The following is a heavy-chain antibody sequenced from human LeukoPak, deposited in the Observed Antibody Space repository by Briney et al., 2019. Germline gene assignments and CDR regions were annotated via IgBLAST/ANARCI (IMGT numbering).Heavy chain of an antibody. V-gene: IGHV3-23*01. Sequence: GGSLRLSCEVSGFPFSSHAMSWVRQAPGRGLEWVSGISISADMTYYADSVQGRFIISRDNSKNTLYLQTDSLRVEDTAVYYCANEEVPNDYWGQGTLVTVSS. J-gene: IGHJ4*02. D-gene: IGHD4/OR15-4a*01. CDR3: ANEEVPNDY. CDR2: ISISADMT. CDR1: GFPFSSHA.